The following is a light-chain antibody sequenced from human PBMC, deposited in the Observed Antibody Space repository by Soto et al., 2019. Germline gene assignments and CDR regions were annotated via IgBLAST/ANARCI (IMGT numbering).Light chain of an antibody. CDR3: SSYAGTKNV. CDR2: EVS. CDR1: SSDVGGYNY. Sequence: QSVLTQPPSASGSPGQSVTISCTGTSSDVGGYNYVSWYQQHPGKAPKLMIYEVSKRPSGVPDRFSGSKSGNTASLTVSGLQAEDDADYYCSSYAGTKNVFGTGTKVTVL. V-gene: IGLV2-8*01. J-gene: IGLJ1*01.